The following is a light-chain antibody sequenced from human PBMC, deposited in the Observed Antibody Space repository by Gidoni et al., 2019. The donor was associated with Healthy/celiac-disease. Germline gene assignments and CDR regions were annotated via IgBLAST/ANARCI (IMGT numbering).Light chain of an antibody. Sequence: SSELTQDPAVSVALGQTVRTTCQGDSLRSYYASWYQQKPGQAPVLVIYGKNNRPSGIPDRPSGSSSGNTASLTITGAQAEDEADYYCNSRDSSGNHLVFGGGTKLTVL. V-gene: IGLV3-19*01. CDR1: SLRSYY. CDR2: GKN. CDR3: NSRDSSGNHLV. J-gene: IGLJ2*01.